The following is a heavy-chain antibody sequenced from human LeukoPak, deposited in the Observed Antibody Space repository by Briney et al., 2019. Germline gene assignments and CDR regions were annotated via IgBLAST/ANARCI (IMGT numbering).Heavy chain of an antibody. CDR2: ASSDGDTT. J-gene: IGHJ4*02. CDR1: GFTFSRYG. V-gene: IGHV3-30*18. Sequence: GGSLRLSCAASGFTFSRYGMHWVRQAPGKGLEWVAVASSDGDTTYYADSVKGRFTISRGNRRNTLYLQMNSLRAEDTAVYYCAKEGSTSFREDFDCWGQGTLVFVSS. D-gene: IGHD3-16*02. CDR3: AKEGSTSFREDFDC.